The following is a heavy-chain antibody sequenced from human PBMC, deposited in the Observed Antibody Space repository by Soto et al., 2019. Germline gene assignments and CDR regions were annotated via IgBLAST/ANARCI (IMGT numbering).Heavy chain of an antibody. CDR2: IYYSGST. Sequence: QVQLQESGPGLVKPSETLSLTCTVSGGSISSYYWSWIRQPPGKGLEWIGYIYYSGSTNYNPSLKSRVTISVDTSKNQFSLKLSSVTAADTAVYYCARGVRQLVMSPLVYWGQGTLVTVSS. V-gene: IGHV4-59*01. CDR3: ARGVRQLVMSPLVY. J-gene: IGHJ4*02. D-gene: IGHD6-13*01. CDR1: GGSISSYY.